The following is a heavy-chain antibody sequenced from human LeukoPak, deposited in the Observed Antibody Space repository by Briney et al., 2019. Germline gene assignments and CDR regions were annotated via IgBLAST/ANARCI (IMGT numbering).Heavy chain of an antibody. D-gene: IGHD1-26*01. CDR1: GGSFSTYY. Sequence: PSETLSLTCTVTGGSFSTYYWSWIRQPPGKGLEWIGHFYYSGSTTYNPSLKSRVTFSVDTSRNQFSLKLTSVTAADTALYYCARGQGGNYYLNYFDHWGQGALVTVSS. V-gene: IGHV4-59*01. CDR3: ARGQGGNYYLNYFDH. CDR2: FYYSGST. J-gene: IGHJ4*02.